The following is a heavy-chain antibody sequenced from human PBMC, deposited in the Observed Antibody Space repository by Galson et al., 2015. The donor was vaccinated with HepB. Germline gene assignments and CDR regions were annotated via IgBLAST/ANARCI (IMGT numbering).Heavy chain of an antibody. V-gene: IGHV3-48*01. CDR2: ISSSSSTI. CDR3: ARDRYCSSTSCYTPYYYYMDV. D-gene: IGHD2-2*02. CDR1: GFTFSSYS. Sequence: SLRLSCAASGFTFSSYSMNWVRQAPGKGLEWVSYISSSSSTIYYADSVKGRFTISRDNAKNSLYLQMNSLRAEDTAVYYCARDRYCSSTSCYTPYYYYMDVWGKGTTVTVSS. J-gene: IGHJ6*03.